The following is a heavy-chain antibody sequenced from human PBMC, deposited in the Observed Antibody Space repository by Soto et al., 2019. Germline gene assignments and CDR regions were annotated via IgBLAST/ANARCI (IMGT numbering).Heavy chain of an antibody. CDR2: IYYSGST. D-gene: IGHD3-3*01. CDR3: ARPLFGFWSGSHGGNWFDP. Sequence: PSETLSLTCTVSGGSISSYYWSWIRQPPGKGLEWIGYIYYSGSTNYNPSLKSRVTISVDTSKNQFSLKLSSVTAADTAVYYCARPLFGFWSGSHGGNWFDPWGQGTLVTVSS. V-gene: IGHV4-59*01. CDR1: GGSISSYY. J-gene: IGHJ5*02.